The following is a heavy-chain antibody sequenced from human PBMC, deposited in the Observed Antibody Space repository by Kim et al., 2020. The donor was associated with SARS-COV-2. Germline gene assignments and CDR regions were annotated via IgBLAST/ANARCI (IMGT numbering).Heavy chain of an antibody. D-gene: IGHD6-19*01. Sequence: ASVKVSCKASGYSFTDYFIHWVRQAPGQGLEWVTWISPDSGGTNYAQKFQDRVTMTRDTSINTTYMELRSLRSDDTAAYFCARGGTVVASRYYYAMDVWGQGTTVTVSS. CDR2: ISPDSGGT. CDR3: ARGGTVVASRYYYAMDV. CDR1: GYSFTDYF. V-gene: IGHV1-2*02. J-gene: IGHJ6*02.